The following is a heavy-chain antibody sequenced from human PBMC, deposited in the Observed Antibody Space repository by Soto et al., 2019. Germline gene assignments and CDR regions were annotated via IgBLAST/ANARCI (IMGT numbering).Heavy chain of an antibody. D-gene: IGHD5-12*01. CDR1: GYTFTSYG. J-gene: IGHJ6*02. CDR3: ARVFCGVATIYCNYYYGMDV. CDR2: ISAYNGNT. V-gene: IGHV1-18*01. Sequence: QVQLVQSGAEVKKPGASVKVSCKASGYTFTSYGISWVRQAPGQGLEWMGWISAYNGNTNYAQKLQGRVTMTTDTSTSTAYMELRSLRSDDTAVYYCARVFCGVATIYCNYYYGMDVWGQGTTVTVSS.